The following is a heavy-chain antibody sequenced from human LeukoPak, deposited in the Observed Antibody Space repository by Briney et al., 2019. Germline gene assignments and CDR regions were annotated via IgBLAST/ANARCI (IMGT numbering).Heavy chain of an antibody. J-gene: IGHJ6*02. D-gene: IGHD3-22*01. CDR3: ANLIDSSRKYGLDV. V-gene: IGHV3-23*01. Sequence: GGSLRLSYAASGFTFNTYAMNWVRQAPGKGLEWVSGVSDSGRSTYYADSVKGRFTISRDNSKNTLYLQMSSLGAEDTAVYYCANLIDSSRKYGLDVWGQGTTVTVSS. CDR2: VSDSGRST. CDR1: GFTFNTYA.